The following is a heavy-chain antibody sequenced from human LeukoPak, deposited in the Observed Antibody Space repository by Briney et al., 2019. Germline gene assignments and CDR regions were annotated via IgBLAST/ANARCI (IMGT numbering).Heavy chain of an antibody. V-gene: IGHV4-34*01. CDR2: INHSGNT. CDR3: ARQGSGSSYYYYTFPY. Sequence: PSETLSLTCAVYVGSLSGYYWCWIRQPPGKGLEWMGEINHSGNTNYNPSLKSRVTMSVDTSKNHFYLKLSSVTAADTAVYYCARQGSGSSYYYYTFPYWGQGTLVTVSS. CDR1: VGSLSGYY. J-gene: IGHJ4*02. D-gene: IGHD1-26*01.